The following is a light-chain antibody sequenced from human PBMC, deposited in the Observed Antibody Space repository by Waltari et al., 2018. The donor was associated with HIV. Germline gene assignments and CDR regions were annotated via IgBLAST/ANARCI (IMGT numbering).Light chain of an antibody. CDR2: DAS. J-gene: IGKJ4*01. V-gene: IGKV1-13*02. Sequence: AIQLTQPPSPLSACVGDRVTITCRASQGISSALAWYQQKPGKAPKVLIYDASKLKSGVPSRFSGSGSGTDFSLTVSSLQPEDFATYYCQQFYTYPLTFGGGTKVEIK. CDR3: QQFYTYPLT. CDR1: QGISSA.